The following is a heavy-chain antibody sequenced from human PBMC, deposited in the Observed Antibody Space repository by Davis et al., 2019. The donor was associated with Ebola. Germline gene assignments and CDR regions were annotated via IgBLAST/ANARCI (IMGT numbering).Heavy chain of an antibody. D-gene: IGHD5-12*01. CDR3: ARSDSGSEGYYYYGMDV. J-gene: IGHJ6*02. CDR1: GYSISSGYY. CDR2: IYHSGST. V-gene: IGHV4-38-2*02. Sequence: PSETLSLTCTVSGYSISSGYYWGWIRQPPGKGLEWIGSIYHSGSTYYNPSLKSRVTISVDTSKNQFSLKLSSVTAADTAVYYCARSDSGSEGYYYYGMDVWGQGTTVTVSS.